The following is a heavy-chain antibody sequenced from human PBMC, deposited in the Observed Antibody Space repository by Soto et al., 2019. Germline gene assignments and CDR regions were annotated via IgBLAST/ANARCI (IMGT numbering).Heavy chain of an antibody. CDR2: VNAYNGNT. CDR1: GYTFTSYG. V-gene: IGHV1-18*01. D-gene: IGHD3-16*01. Sequence: ASVKVSCKASGYTFTSYGMSWVRQAPGQGLEWMGWVNAYNGNTNYSQKLQGRVTITRDTSASTAYMELSSLRSEDTAVYYCARGYGGPIGWFDPWGQGTLVTVDS. CDR3: ARGYGGPIGWFDP. J-gene: IGHJ5*02.